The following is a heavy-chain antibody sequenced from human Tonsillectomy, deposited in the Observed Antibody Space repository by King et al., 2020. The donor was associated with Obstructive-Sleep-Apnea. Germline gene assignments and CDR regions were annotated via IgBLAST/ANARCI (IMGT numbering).Heavy chain of an antibody. CDR3: AKDHYYGSGSYYNFDY. D-gene: IGHD3-10*01. V-gene: IGHV3-9*01. CDR2: ISWNSGSI. Sequence: QLVQSGGGLVQPGRSLRLSCAASGFTFDDYAMHWVRQAPGKGLEWVSGISWNSGSIGYADSVKGRFTISRDNAKNSLYLQMNSLRAEDTALYYCAKDHYYGSGSYYNFDYWGHGTLVTVSS. J-gene: IGHJ4*01. CDR1: GFTFDDYA.